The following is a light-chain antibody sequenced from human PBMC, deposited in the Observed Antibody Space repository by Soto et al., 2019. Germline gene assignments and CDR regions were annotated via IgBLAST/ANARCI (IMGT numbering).Light chain of an antibody. CDR2: EVS. CDR3: SSYARSNNFV. V-gene: IGLV2-8*01. J-gene: IGLJ1*01. Sequence: QSVLTQPPSASGSRGQSVTISCTGTSSDVGGYNYVSWYQQHPGKAPKLIIYEVSKRPSGVPDRFSGSKSGNTASLTVSGLQAEDEADYYCSSYARSNNFVFATGTKVTVL. CDR1: SSDVGGYNY.